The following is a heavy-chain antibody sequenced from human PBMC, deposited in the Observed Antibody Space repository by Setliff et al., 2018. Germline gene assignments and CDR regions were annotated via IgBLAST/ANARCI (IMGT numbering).Heavy chain of an antibody. J-gene: IGHJ4*02. CDR1: GFTFSSYA. CDR2: ISYDGSEK. CDR3: ARDPHFDS. Sequence: GGSLRLSCAASGFTFSSYAMHWVRQAPGKGLEWVAVISYDGSEKYYVDSVKGRFSISRDNAKSSLYLQMNSLRAEDTAVYYCARDPHFDSWGQGTLVTVSS. V-gene: IGHV3-30*04.